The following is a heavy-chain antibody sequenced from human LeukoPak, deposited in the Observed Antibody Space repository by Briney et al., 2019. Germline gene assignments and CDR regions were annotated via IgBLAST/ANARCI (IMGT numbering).Heavy chain of an antibody. CDR2: ISYIGST. Sequence: SETLSLTCNVSGDSMNSHYWSWIRQPPGKGLEWVGYISYIGSTNYKPSLKSRVTISVDTSKNQFSLRLSSVTAADTAVYYCARDPTTVTKGLDIWGQGKMVTVSS. J-gene: IGHJ3*02. D-gene: IGHD4-17*01. V-gene: IGHV4-59*11. CDR1: GDSMNSHY. CDR3: ARDPTTVTKGLDI.